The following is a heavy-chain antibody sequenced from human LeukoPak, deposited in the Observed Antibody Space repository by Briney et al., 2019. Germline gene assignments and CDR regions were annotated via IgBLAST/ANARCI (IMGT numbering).Heavy chain of an antibody. V-gene: IGHV1-18*01. CDR3: ARDEYYFGSGSYFYFDY. J-gene: IGHJ4*02. D-gene: IGHD3-10*01. Sequence: GASVKVSCKASGYTFTSYGISWVRQAPGQGLEWMGWISAYNGNTNYALKLQGRVTMTTDTSTSTAYMELRSLRSDDTAVYYCARDEYYFGSGSYFYFDYWGQGTLLTVSS. CDR2: ISAYNGNT. CDR1: GYTFTSYG.